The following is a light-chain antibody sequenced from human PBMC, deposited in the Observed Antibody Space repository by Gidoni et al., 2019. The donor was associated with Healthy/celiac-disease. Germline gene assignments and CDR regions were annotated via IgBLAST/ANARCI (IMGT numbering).Light chain of an antibody. V-gene: IGLV3-9*01. CDR3: QVWDSSTGV. J-gene: IGLJ3*02. CDR1: NIGSKN. CDR2: RDS. Sequence: SYELKQPPSVSVALGQTARITCGGNNIGSKNVHWYQQKPGQAPVLVIYRDSNRPSGIPERFSGSNSGNTATLTNSRAQAGDEADYYCQVWDSSTGVFGGGTKLTVL.